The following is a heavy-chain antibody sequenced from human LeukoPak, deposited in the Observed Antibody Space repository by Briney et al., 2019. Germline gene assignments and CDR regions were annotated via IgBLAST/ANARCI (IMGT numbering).Heavy chain of an antibody. J-gene: IGHJ5*02. CDR3: ARGSGSFYIPYWFDP. V-gene: IGHV4-59*01. D-gene: IGHD3-10*01. Sequence: SETLSLTCTVSGGSISSYYWSWIRQPPGKGLEWIGYIYYSGSTKYNPSLRSRVTISVDTSKNQFSLKLSSVTAADTAVYYCARGSGSFYIPYWFDPWGQGTLVTVSS. CDR2: IYYSGST. CDR1: GGSISSYY.